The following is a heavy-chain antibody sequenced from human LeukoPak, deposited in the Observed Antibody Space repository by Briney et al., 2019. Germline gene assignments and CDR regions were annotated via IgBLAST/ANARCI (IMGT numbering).Heavy chain of an antibody. CDR2: IYHSGST. J-gene: IGHJ4*02. V-gene: IGHV4-38-2*02. D-gene: IGHD5-12*01. Sequence: PSETLSLTCTVSGYSISSGYYWGWIRQPPGKGLEWIGSIYHSGSTYYNPSLKSRVTISVDTSKNQFSLKLSSVTAADTAVYYCARAKWLPDPRGDFDYWGQGTLVTVSS. CDR1: GYSISSGYY. CDR3: ARAKWLPDPRGDFDY.